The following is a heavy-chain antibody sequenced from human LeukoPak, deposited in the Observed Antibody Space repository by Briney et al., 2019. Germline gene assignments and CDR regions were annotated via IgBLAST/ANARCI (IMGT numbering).Heavy chain of an antibody. V-gene: IGHV4-61*01. CDR2: IHYSGST. D-gene: IGHD3-10*01. CDR3: ARIFGSGPGEYTWFDP. Sequence: SETLSLTCTVSGVSVSSGTYYWYWIRQPPGKGLEWIGYIHYSGSTNYNPSLKTRFTISVDTSKNQFSLKLSSVTAADTAVYYCARIFGSGPGEYTWFDPWGQGTLVTVSS. J-gene: IGHJ5*02. CDR1: GVSVSSGTYY.